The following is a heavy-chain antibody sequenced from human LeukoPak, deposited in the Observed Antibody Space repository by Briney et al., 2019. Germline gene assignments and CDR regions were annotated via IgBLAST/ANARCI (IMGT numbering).Heavy chain of an antibody. CDR1: GFTFSSYA. Sequence: GGSLRLSCAASGFTFSSYAMSWVRQARGQGVEWVSAIRGSGDRTYYADSVKGRFTISRHNSKNTLYLQMNSLRAEDTAIYYCAKVLTTYYYDSSGYPWGQGTLVTVSS. CDR3: AKVLTTYYYDSSGYP. CDR2: IRGSGDRT. V-gene: IGHV3-23*01. J-gene: IGHJ1*01. D-gene: IGHD3-22*01.